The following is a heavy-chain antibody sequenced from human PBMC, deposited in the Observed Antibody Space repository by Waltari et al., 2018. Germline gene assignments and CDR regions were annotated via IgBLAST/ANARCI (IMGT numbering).Heavy chain of an antibody. D-gene: IGHD6-13*01. V-gene: IGHV3-7*01. CDR1: GFTFSSYW. CDR2: IKQDGSEK. CDR3: IKAAAARANWFDP. J-gene: IGHJ5*02. Sequence: EVQLVESGGGLVQPGGSLRLSCAASGFTFSSYWMSWVHQAPGKGLEWVANIKQDGSEKYYVDSVKGRFTISRDNAKNSLYLQMNSLRAEDTAVYYCIKAAAARANWFDPWGQGTLVTVSS.